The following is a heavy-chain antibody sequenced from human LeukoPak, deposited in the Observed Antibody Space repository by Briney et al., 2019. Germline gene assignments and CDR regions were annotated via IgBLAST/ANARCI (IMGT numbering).Heavy chain of an antibody. Sequence: GGSLTLSCAASGFTFINYWMHWVRQAPGKGLVWVSRINSDGSSTTSADSVKGRFTISRDNAKNPLYLQMNSLRAEDTAVYYCAKGGATVIDYWGQGTLVTVSS. CDR2: INSDGSST. CDR1: GFTFINYW. CDR3: AKGGATVIDY. V-gene: IGHV3-74*01. J-gene: IGHJ4*02. D-gene: IGHD4-17*01.